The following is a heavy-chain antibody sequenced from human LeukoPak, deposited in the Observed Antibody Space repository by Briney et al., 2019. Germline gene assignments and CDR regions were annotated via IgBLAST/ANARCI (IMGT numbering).Heavy chain of an antibody. Sequence: PGGSLRLSCAASGFTVSSNYMSWVRQAPGKGLEWVSVIYSGGSTYYADSVKGRFTISRDNSKNTLYLQMNSLRAEDTAVYDCARSPKSCGSGSYYFDYWGQGTLVTVSS. V-gene: IGHV3-53*01. D-gene: IGHD3-10*01. CDR3: ARSPKSCGSGSYYFDY. J-gene: IGHJ4*02. CDR1: GFTVSSNY. CDR2: IYSGGST.